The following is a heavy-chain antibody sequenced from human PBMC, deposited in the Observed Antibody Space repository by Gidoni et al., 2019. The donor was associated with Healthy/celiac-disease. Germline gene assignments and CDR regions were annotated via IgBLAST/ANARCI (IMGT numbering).Heavy chain of an antibody. CDR2: ISGSGGST. V-gene: IGHV3-23*01. Sequence: EVQLLESGGGLVQPGGSLRLSCSASGFTFSSSAMSWVRQAPGKGLEWVSAISGSGGSTYYADSVKGRFTSSRDNSKNTLYLQMNSLRAEDTAVYYCAKDLPSYGPLYYYYYGMDVWGQGTTVTVSS. CDR1: GFTFSSSA. D-gene: IGHD3-10*01. J-gene: IGHJ6*02. CDR3: AKDLPSYGPLYYYYYGMDV.